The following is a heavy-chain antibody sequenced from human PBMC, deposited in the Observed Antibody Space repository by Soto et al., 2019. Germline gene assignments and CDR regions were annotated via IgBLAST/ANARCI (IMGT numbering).Heavy chain of an antibody. CDR3: ARHYEWIQLWNDAFDI. D-gene: IGHD5-18*01. CDR2: IYPGDSDT. CDR1: GYSFTSYW. Sequence: GESLKISCKGSGYSFTSYWIGWVRQMPGKGLEWMGIIYPGDSDTRYSPSFQGQVTISADKSISTAYLQWSSLKASDTAMYYWARHYEWIQLWNDAFDIWGQGTMVTVSS. J-gene: IGHJ3*02. V-gene: IGHV5-51*01.